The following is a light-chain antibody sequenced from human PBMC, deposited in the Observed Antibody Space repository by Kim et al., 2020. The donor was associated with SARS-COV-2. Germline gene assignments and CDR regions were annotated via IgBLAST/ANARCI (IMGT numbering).Light chain of an antibody. V-gene: IGKV3-15*01. CDR3: QQYTNWPPAT. CDR1: QTVSSD. J-gene: IGKJ1*01. Sequence: SPGERALLSGRASQTVSSDLAWYQHKPGQAPRLLIYGASTRATGVPARFSGSGSGTEFTLTISSLQSEDFAIYYCQQYTNWPPATFGQGTKVDIK. CDR2: GAS.